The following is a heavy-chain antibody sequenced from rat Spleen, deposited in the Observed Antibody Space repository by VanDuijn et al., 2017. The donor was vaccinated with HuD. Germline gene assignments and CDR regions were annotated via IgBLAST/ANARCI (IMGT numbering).Heavy chain of an antibody. Sequence: EVQLVESGGGVVQPGRSLKLSCVASGFTFNNYWMTWIRQAPGKGLEWVASITNASGRTYYPDSVKGRFTISRDTAQNTLYLQMDSLRSEDTATYYCARHGVPLYSSPFAHWGQGTLVTVSS. CDR1: GFTFNNYW. CDR2: ITNASGRT. J-gene: IGHJ3*01. CDR3: ARHGVPLYSSPFAH. V-gene: IGHV5-31*01. D-gene: IGHD1-2*01.